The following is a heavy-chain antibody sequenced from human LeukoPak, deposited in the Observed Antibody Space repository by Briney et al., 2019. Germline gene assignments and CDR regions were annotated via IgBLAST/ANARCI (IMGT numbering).Heavy chain of an antibody. CDR2: INAGNGNT. Sequence: ASVKVSCKASGYTLTSYDISWVRQATGQRLEWMGWINAGNGNTKYSQKFQGRVTITRDTSASTAYMELSGLRSEDTAVYYCASSDYDFWSGFPGFDYWGQGTLVTVSS. D-gene: IGHD3-3*01. CDR1: GYTLTSYD. CDR3: ASSDYDFWSGFPGFDY. V-gene: IGHV1-3*01. J-gene: IGHJ4*02.